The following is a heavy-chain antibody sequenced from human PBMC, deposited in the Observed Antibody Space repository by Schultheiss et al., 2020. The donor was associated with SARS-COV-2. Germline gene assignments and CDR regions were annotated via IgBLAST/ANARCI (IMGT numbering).Heavy chain of an antibody. CDR1: GGSFSGYY. CDR2: INHSGST. V-gene: IGHV4-34*01. D-gene: IGHD1-1*01. Sequence: SQTLSLTCAVYGGSFSGYYWSWIRQPPGKGLEWIGEINHSGSTNYNPSLKSRVTISVDTSKNQFSLKLSSVTAADTAVYYCARGLHPYNWNDGGSPEAPYYWGQGTLVTVSS. CDR3: ARGLHPYNWNDGGSPEAPYY. J-gene: IGHJ4*02.